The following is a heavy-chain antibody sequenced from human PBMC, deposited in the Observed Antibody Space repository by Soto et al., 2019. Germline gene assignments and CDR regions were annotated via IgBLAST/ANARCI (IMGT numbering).Heavy chain of an antibody. CDR3: ARCRSYGMAGVERAVAI. CDR1: GFTFSHFG. Sequence: EVQLVESGGGLVQPGGSLRLSCAASGFTFSHFGMNWVRQAPGKGLEWVANIKSDGREKDYADSVKGRITFFRDNAKTTLYLQMDRMRVEDPAVYYCARCRSYGMAGVERAVAIWGQRTMVTVSS. J-gene: IGHJ3*02. CDR2: IKSDGREK. V-gene: IGHV3-7*03. D-gene: IGHD1-26*01.